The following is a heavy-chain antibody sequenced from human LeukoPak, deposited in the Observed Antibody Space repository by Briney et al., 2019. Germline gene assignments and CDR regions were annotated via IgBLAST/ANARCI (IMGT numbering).Heavy chain of an antibody. D-gene: IGHD1-26*01. V-gene: IGHV3-74*01. CDR1: GFTFSSYW. CDR3: TRGDFYVGAQDY. J-gene: IGHJ4*02. CDR2: INSDGSDT. Sequence: GGSLRLSCTASGFTFSSYWMHWVRQAPGKGLEWVSRINSDGSDTSYADSVKGRFTISRDNAKNTLYLQMNGLRAGDTALYYCTRGDFYVGAQDYWGQGTLVAVYS.